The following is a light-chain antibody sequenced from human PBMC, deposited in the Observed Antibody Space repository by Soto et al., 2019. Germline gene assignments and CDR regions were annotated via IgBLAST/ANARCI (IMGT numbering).Light chain of an antibody. CDR2: DVT. J-gene: IGLJ1*01. CDR1: SSDVGRYNY. CDR3: CSYAGGYIFV. V-gene: IGLV2-11*01. Sequence: QSALTQPRSVSGSPGQSVTISCTGTSSDVGRYNYVSWYQQHPGKAPKLIIYDVTKRPSGLPDRFSGSKSGNTASLTISGLQAEDEVDYYCCSYAGGYIFVFGTGTKLTVL.